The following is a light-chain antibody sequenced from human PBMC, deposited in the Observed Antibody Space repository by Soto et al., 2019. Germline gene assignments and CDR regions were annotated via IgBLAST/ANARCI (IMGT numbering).Light chain of an antibody. CDR2: DVS. CDR3: SSYTSSSTPCDV. J-gene: IGLJ1*01. CDR1: SSDVGGYNY. V-gene: IGLV2-14*01. Sequence: QSALTQPASVSGSPGQSITISCTGTSSDVGGYNYVSWYQQHPGKAPKLMIYDVSNRPSGVSNRFSGSKSGNTASLTISGLQAEDEADYYCSSYTSSSTPCDVFGTGTKVTVL.